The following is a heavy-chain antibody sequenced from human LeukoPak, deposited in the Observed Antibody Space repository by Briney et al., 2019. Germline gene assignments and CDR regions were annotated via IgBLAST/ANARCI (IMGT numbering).Heavy chain of an antibody. CDR1: GGSISSYY. CDR3: ARTSGNYDVFDI. V-gene: IGHV4-59*08. Sequence: SETLSLTCIVSGGSISSYYWCWIRQPPGKGLEWIGYIYDSGSTNYNLSLKSRVTISVDTSKNQFSLKLSSVTAADTAVYYCARTSGNYDVFDIWGQGTMVTVSS. J-gene: IGHJ3*02. CDR2: IYDSGST. D-gene: IGHD1-26*01.